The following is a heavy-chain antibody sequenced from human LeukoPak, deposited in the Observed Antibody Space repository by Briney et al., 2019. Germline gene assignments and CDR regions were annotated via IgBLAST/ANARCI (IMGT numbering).Heavy chain of an antibody. Sequence: GGSLRLSCAASGFTFTTYAMNWVRQAPGKGLEWVSTISADGGRTYYPDSVKGRFTFSRDNSKNTLYLQMSSLRAEDTAVYYCAKGLEDRYDSSGRYSNWIDSRGQGTLVTVSS. CDR1: GFTFTTYA. D-gene: IGHD3-22*01. J-gene: IGHJ5*01. CDR2: ISADGGRT. V-gene: IGHV3-23*01. CDR3: AKGLEDRYDSSGRYSNWIDS.